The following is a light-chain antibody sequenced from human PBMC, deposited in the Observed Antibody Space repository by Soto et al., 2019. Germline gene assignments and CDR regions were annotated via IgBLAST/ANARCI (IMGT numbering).Light chain of an antibody. CDR1: SSNVGKNF. CDR3: QSFDKYLSAVV. CDR2: DNQ. J-gene: IGLJ2*01. Sequence: QSVLTQPPSVSAAPGQKVTISCSGSSSNVGKNFVSWYQHVPGKAPKLLIYDNQKRPSGIPDRFSGSKSGTSASLAISGLQAEDEADYYCQSFDKYLSAVVFGGGTKLTVL. V-gene: IGLV1-51*01.